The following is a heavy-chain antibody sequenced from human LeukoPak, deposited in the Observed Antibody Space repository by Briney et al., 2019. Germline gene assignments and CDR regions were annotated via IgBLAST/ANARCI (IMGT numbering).Heavy chain of an antibody. CDR3: AKYPSPYSGVYWYFDL. CDR2: IKQDGSDK. Sequence: TGGSLRLSCAASGFTFSSYWMSWVRQAPGKGLEWVANIKQDGSDKYYVDSVKGRFTISRDNSKNTLYLQVNSLRAEDTAVYYCAKYPSPYSGVYWYFDLWGRGTLVTVSS. D-gene: IGHD5-12*01. J-gene: IGHJ2*01. CDR1: GFTFSSYW. V-gene: IGHV3-7*01.